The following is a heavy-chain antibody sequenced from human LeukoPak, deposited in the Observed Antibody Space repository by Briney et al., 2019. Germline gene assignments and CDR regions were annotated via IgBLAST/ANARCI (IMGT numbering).Heavy chain of an antibody. CDR3: ARHRDNYGSRSYPYHMDV. D-gene: IGHD3-10*01. J-gene: IGHJ6*03. CDR2: IYPGDSDT. V-gene: IGHV5-51*01. Sequence: GGSLKVSCKASGYNFTSYWIRWVRQTPGKGLEWMGNIYPGDSDTRYSPSFQGQVTISADKSIRTAYLQWGSLKASDTAIYYCARHRDNYGSRSYPYHMDVWGKGTTVTISS. CDR1: GYNFTSYW.